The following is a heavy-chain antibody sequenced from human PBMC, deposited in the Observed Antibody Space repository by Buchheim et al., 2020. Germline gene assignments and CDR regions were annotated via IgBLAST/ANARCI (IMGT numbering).Heavy chain of an antibody. CDR2: INHSGST. J-gene: IGHJ4*02. V-gene: IGHV4-34*01. CDR1: GGSFSGYY. Sequence: QVQLQQWGAGLLKPSETLSLTCAVYGGSFSGYYWSWIRQPPGKGLEWIGEINHSGSTNYNPSLKSRVTISVDTSKTQFSLKLSSVTAADTAVYYCARARSASFRYCSSTSCSDFDYWGQGTL. D-gene: IGHD2-2*01. CDR3: ARARSASFRYCSSTSCSDFDY.